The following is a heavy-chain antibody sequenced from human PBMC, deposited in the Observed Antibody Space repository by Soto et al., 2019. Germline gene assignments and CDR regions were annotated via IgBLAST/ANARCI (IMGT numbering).Heavy chain of an antibody. CDR3: ARDIYGGNRCDAFDI. Sequence: QAQLVQSGAEVKKPGASVNISCKASGYTFTHYGFIWVRQAPGHGLEWVGWISPYNGKTEYAQNLQGRVTMSIDIPTSTAYMELRSLRSDDTAVYYCARDIYGGNRCDAFDIWGQGTMVTVSS. CDR2: ISPYNGKT. CDR1: GYTFTHYG. J-gene: IGHJ3*02. D-gene: IGHD2-2*02. V-gene: IGHV1-18*01.